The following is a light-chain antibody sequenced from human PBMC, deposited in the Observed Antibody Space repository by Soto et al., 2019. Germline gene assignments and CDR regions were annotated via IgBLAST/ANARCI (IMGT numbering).Light chain of an antibody. J-gene: IGKJ2*01. V-gene: IGKV3D-15*01. CDR3: HQYNSWPPGT. CDR2: DGS. Sequence: EIVLTQSPGTLSLSPGERATLSCRASQSVSSNFLAWYQQKPGQAPRLLIYDGSNRATGIPARFSGSGSGTEFTLTISSLQSEDFALYYCHQYNSWPPGTVGLGTKVDIK. CDR1: QSVSSN.